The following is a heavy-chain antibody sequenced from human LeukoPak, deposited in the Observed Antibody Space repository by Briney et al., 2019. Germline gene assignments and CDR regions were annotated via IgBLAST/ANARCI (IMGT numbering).Heavy chain of an antibody. V-gene: IGHV3-48*01. Sequence: PGGSLRLSCTVSGFTVSSNSMNWVRQAPGKGLEWVSYISSSSSTIYYADSVKGRFTISRDNAKNSLYLQMNSLRAEDTAVYYCARGPSRVGATVTTFILTWGRGTLVTVSS. J-gene: IGHJ2*01. CDR3: ARGPSRVGATVTTFILT. D-gene: IGHD4-17*01. CDR1: GFTVSSNS. CDR2: ISSSSSTI.